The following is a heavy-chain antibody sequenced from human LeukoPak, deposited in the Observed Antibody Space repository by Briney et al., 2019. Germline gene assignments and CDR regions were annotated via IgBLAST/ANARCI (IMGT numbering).Heavy chain of an antibody. Sequence: GGSLRLSCAASGFTVSSNYMSWVRQAPGKGLEWVSVIYSGGSTYYADSVKGRFTISRDNSKNTLYLQMNSLRAEDTAVYYCARADYGDYFDYWGQGTLVTVSS. CDR2: IYSGGST. CDR1: GFTVSSNY. CDR3: ARADYGDYFDY. J-gene: IGHJ4*02. D-gene: IGHD3-16*01. V-gene: IGHV3-66*01.